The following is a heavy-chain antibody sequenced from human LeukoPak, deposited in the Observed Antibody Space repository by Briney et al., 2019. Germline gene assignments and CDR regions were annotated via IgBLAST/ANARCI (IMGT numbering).Heavy chain of an antibody. J-gene: IGHJ3*02. D-gene: IGHD3-22*01. V-gene: IGHV1-46*01. CDR2: INSRDGST. CDR3: ARDYYYDNSAYYKAFDI. CDR1: GGTFSSYA. Sequence: ASVKVSCKASGGTFSSYAISWVRQAPGQGLEWMGIINSRDGSTSYAQKFQGRVTVTRDTSTSTVYMELSSLRSEDTAVYYCARDYYYDNSAYYKAFDIWGQGTMVTVSS.